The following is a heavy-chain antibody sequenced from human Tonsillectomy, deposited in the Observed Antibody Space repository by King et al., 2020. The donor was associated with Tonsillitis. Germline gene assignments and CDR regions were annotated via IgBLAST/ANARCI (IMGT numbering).Heavy chain of an antibody. J-gene: IGHJ6*03. Sequence: QLQESGPGLVKPSQTLSLTCTVSGGSISSGSYYWSWIRQPAGKGLEWIGRIYTSGSTNYNPSLKSRVTMSVDTSKNQFSLKLSSVTAADTAVYYCARVVWQNYYYYYMDVWGKGTTVTVSS. CDR2: IYTSGST. CDR1: GGSISSGSYY. V-gene: IGHV4-61*02. D-gene: IGHD2-8*01. CDR3: ARVVWQNYYYYYMDV.